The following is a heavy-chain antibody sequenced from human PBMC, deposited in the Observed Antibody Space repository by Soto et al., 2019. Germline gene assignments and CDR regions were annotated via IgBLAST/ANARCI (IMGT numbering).Heavy chain of an antibody. CDR1: GYTFTNYW. D-gene: IGHD6-13*01. Sequence: PGESLKISCKAYGYTFTNYWIGWVRQMPGKGLEWMGIIYPGDSDTRYSPSFEGQVTISADKSTSTAYLQWSSLKASDTAMYYCAKTPYTLSWYYFDYWGQGTQVTVAS. V-gene: IGHV5-51*01. J-gene: IGHJ4*02. CDR3: AKTPYTLSWYYFDY. CDR2: IYPGDSDT.